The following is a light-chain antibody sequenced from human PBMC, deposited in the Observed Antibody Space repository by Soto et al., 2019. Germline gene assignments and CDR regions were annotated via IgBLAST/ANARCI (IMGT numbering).Light chain of an antibody. CDR1: SSYVGSYNL. Sequence: QSALTQPASVSGSPGQSITISCTGSSSYVGSYNLVSWYQQHPGQAPKLMIYEVSKRPSGVSNRFSGSKSGNTAALTISGLQAEDESDYYCCSYAGSTPYVFGAGTKLTVL. CDR2: EVS. CDR3: CSYAGSTPYV. J-gene: IGLJ1*01. V-gene: IGLV2-23*02.